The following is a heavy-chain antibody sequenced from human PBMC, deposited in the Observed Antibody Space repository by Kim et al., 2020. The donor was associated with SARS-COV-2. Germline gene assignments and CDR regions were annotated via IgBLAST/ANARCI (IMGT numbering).Heavy chain of an antibody. CDR3: ARSYYGSGSPWGYYYYYYGRDV. CDR1: GYTFTSYG. Sequence: ASVKVSCKASGYTFTSYGISWVRQAPGQGLEWMGWISAYNGNTNYAQKLQGRVTMTTDTSTSTAYMELRSLRSDDTPVYYCARSYYGSGSPWGYYYYYYGRDVGGQGTTVTVSS. V-gene: IGHV1-18*01. CDR2: ISAYNGNT. D-gene: IGHD3-10*01. J-gene: IGHJ6*02.